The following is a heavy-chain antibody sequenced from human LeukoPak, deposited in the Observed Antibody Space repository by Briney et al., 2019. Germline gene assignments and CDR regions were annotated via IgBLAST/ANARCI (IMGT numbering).Heavy chain of an antibody. D-gene: IGHD3-10*01. CDR3: ARDSGERGSGSYLIAY. Sequence: GGSLRLSCEASRFTFSSYSMNWVRQAPGKGLEWVSSISSSSSYIYYADSVKGRFTISRDNAKNSLYLQMNSLRAEDTAVYYCARDSGERGSGSYLIAYWGQGTLVTVSS. J-gene: IGHJ4*02. CDR2: ISSSSSYI. CDR1: RFTFSSYS. V-gene: IGHV3-21*04.